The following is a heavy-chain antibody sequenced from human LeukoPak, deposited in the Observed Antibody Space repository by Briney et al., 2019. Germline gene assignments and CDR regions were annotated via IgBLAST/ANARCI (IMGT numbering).Heavy chain of an antibody. D-gene: IGHD3-22*01. Sequence: GGSLRLSCAASGFTFSTYNMNWVRQAPGKGLEWIAYINADSSTIQYEDSVRGRFTTPRDNAKNSLYLQTNSLRAEDTAVYYCVRDNSRGQSLGVIYWGQGSLVTVSS. J-gene: IGHJ4*02. CDR1: GFTFSTYN. V-gene: IGHV3-48*01. CDR3: VRDNSRGQSLGVIY. CDR2: INADSSTI.